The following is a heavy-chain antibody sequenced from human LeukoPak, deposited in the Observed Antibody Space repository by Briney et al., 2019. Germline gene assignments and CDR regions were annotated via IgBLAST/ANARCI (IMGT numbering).Heavy chain of an antibody. V-gene: IGHV4-59*01. J-gene: IGHJ3*02. CDR1: GGSISSYY. Sequence: SETLSLNCTVPGGSISSYYWSWLRQPPGKGPEWIGYIYYSGSTNYNPSLKSRVTISVDKSKNQFSLKLSSVPAADTAVYYCARQNYGDAFDIWGQGTMVTVSS. CDR3: ARQNYGDAFDI. D-gene: IGHD3-16*01. CDR2: IYYSGST.